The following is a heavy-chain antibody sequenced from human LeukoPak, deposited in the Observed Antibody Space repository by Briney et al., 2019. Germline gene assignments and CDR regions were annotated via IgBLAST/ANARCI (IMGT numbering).Heavy chain of an antibody. V-gene: IGHV3-20*04. J-gene: IGHJ3*02. CDR3: AREGYNWNDNAFDI. Sequence: GGSLRLSCAASQFTFNDYAMSWVRQAPGKGLEWVSGTNWHGGSTYYADSVKGRFTISRDNAKNSLYLQMNSLRAEDTAVYYCAREGYNWNDNAFDIWGQGTMVTVSS. CDR2: TNWHGGST. D-gene: IGHD1-1*01. CDR1: QFTFNDYA.